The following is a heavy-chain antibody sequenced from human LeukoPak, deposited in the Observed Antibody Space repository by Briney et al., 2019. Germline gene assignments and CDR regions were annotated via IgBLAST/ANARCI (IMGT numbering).Heavy chain of an antibody. CDR2: IYHSGST. J-gene: IGHJ4*02. CDR3: ARFYYGDFTFDY. CDR1: GYSISSGYY. D-gene: IGHD4-17*01. V-gene: IGHV4-38-2*02. Sequence: SETLSLTCTVSGYSISSGYYWGWIRQPPGKGLEWIGSIYHSGSTYYNPSLKSRVTISVDTSKNQFSLNLSSVTATDTAVYYCARFYYGDFTFDYWGQGTLVTVSS.